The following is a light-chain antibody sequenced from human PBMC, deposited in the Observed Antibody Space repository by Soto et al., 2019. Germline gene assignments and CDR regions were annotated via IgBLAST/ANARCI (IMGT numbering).Light chain of an antibody. CDR3: QQYTNWPPNT. CDR2: GAS. Sequence: LSTQSPDTLSVSPGESATLSCRASQRVYSNLAWYHQRPGQAPRLLIYGASTRATGVPARFSGRGSGTEFTLTISSLQSEDFAVYDGQQYTNWPPNTFVQGTRLEIK. CDR1: QRVYSN. J-gene: IGKJ5*01. V-gene: IGKV3-15*01.